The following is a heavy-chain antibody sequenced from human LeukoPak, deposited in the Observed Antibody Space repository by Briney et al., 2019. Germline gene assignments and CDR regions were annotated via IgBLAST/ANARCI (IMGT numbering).Heavy chain of an antibody. J-gene: IGHJ4*02. CDR2: ISYDGSNK. D-gene: IGHD1-1*01. CDR1: GFTFSSYA. CDR3: ARAGISFFDY. V-gene: IGHV3-30-3*01. Sequence: GASLRLSCAASGFTFSSYAMHWVRQAPGKGLEWVAVISYDGSNKYYADSVKGRFTISRDNSKNTLYLQMNSLRAEDTAVYYCARAGISFFDYWGQGTLVTVSS.